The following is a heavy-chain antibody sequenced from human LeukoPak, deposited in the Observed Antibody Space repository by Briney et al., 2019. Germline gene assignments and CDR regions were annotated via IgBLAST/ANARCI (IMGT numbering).Heavy chain of an antibody. CDR2: ISSSTNSI. CDR3: ARALFAYRNEGVGFDP. D-gene: IGHD1-1*01. Sequence: GGSLRLSCAASGFTFSSYTMNWVRQAPGKRLEWVSSISSSTNSINYADSVRGRFTISRDNAKKSLDLQMNSLRAEDTAVYYCARALFAYRNEGVGFDPWGQGTLVTVSS. V-gene: IGHV3-21*01. J-gene: IGHJ5*02. CDR1: GFTFSSYT.